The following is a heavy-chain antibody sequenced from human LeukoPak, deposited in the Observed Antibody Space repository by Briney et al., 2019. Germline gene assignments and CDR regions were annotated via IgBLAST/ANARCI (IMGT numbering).Heavy chain of an antibody. Sequence: PGGSRRLSCAASGFTFSSYAISWVRQAPGKGLEWGSAISGSGSSTYYRDSVKGRCTISRDNSKNTLYLQMNSLRAEDTAVYHCARDHGDYTFGLWGQGTLVTVSS. J-gene: IGHJ4*02. CDR1: GFTFSSYA. CDR3: ARDHGDYTFGL. CDR2: ISGSGSST. V-gene: IGHV3-23*01. D-gene: IGHD4-17*01.